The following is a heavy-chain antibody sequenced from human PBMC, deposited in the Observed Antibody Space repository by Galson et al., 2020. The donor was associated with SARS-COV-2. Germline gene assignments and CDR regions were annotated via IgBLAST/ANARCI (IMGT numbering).Heavy chain of an antibody. CDR2: ISSSGRTI. CDR1: GFTFSNYE. D-gene: IGHD2-21*01. J-gene: IGHJ4*02. Sequence: TGGSLRLSCAASGFTFSNYEMNWVRQAPGKGLEWVSYISSSGRTIHYADSVKGRFTISRDNAKSSQSLQMNSLRAEDTAVYYCAGLDAYGPGYWGQGILVTVSS. V-gene: IGHV3-48*03. CDR3: AGLDAYGPGY.